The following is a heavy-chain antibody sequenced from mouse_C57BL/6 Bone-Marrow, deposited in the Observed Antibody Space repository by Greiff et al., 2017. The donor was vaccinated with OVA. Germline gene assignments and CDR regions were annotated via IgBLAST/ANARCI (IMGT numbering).Heavy chain of an antibody. Sequence: EVQLQQSGPGLVKPSQSLSLTCSVTGYSITSGYYWNWIRQFPGNKLEWMGYISYDGSNNYNPSLKNRISITRDTSKNQFFLKLNSVTTEDTATYYCARGGNWGLFDYWGQGTTLTVSS. CDR2: ISYDGSN. V-gene: IGHV3-6*01. D-gene: IGHD4-1*01. CDR3: ARGGNWGLFDY. CDR1: GYSITSGYY. J-gene: IGHJ2*01.